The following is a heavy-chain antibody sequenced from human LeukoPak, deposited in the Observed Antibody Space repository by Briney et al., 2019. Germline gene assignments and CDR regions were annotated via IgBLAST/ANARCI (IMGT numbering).Heavy chain of an antibody. V-gene: IGHV1-46*01. CDR2: INPSGGST. CDR1: GYTFTSYY. D-gene: IGHD3-9*01. Sequence: ASVKVSCKASGYTFTSYYMHWVRQAPGQGLEWMGIINPSGGSTSYAQKFQGRVTMTRDTSTSTVYMELSSLRSEDTAVYYCARDSVGYDILTGSIPLDYWGQGTLVTVSS. CDR3: ARDSVGYDILTGSIPLDY. J-gene: IGHJ4*02.